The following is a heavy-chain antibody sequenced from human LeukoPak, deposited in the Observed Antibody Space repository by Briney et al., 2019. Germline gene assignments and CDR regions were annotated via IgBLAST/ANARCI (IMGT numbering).Heavy chain of an antibody. CDR2: ISSDGSNK. J-gene: IGHJ6*03. CDR1: TFTFSSYA. Sequence: GGSLRLSCAASTFTFSSYAMHWVRQAPGKGLEWVTVISSDGSNKYYADSVKGRFTISRDNSKNTLDLQMNSLRAEDTAVYYCARVARGGGYDWYYYYYMDVWGKGTTVTISS. V-gene: IGHV3-30*04. D-gene: IGHD5-12*01. CDR3: ARVARGGGYDWYYYYYMDV.